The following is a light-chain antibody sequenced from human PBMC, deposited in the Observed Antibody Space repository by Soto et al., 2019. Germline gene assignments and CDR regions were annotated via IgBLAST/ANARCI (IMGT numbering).Light chain of an antibody. V-gene: IGLV1-47*01. CDR2: RNN. CDR1: RSNIGRNY. J-gene: IGLJ3*02. CDR3: GSCDDSLNGEV. Sequence: QSVLTQPPSASGTPGQRVTISCSGSRSNIGRNYEHWYQQLPGTAPKLLIQRNNERDLGVSDRFSGSKSGTSVSLAISGLGSEDEATYYCGSCDDSLNGEVFGGGTQLTVL.